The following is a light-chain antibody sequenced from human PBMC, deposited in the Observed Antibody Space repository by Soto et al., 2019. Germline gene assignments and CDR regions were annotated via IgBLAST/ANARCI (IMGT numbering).Light chain of an antibody. CDR1: ESIGTY. CDR3: QHRSNPPPLWT. V-gene: IGKV3-11*01. Sequence: EIVLTQSPATLSLSPGDRATLSCRASESIGTYLAWYQQKPGQDPRLLIYDASIRATGLPARFSGTGSGTAFPLTISSLESEVFAVYFCQHRSNPPPLWTFGQGTKVQIK. J-gene: IGKJ1*01. CDR2: DAS.